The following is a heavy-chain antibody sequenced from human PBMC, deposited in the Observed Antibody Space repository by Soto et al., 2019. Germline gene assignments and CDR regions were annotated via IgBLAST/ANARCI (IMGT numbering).Heavy chain of an antibody. CDR1: GFTLRNYE. D-gene: IGHD3-22*01. V-gene: IGHV3-48*03. J-gene: IGHJ3*02. Sequence: GGSLRLSCAASGFTLRNYEMNWVRQAPGKGLEWISKISGSNNNIYYADSVKGRFTISRDNAKNSLYLDLTRLRAENTAVYFCVRDYYDTSGYPNTFDMWGQGTMVTVSS. CDR3: VRDYYDTSGYPNTFDM. CDR2: ISGSNNNI.